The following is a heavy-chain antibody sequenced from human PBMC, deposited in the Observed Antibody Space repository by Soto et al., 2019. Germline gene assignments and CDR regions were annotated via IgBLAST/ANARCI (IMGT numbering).Heavy chain of an antibody. D-gene: IGHD3-3*01. V-gene: IGHV3-11*01. J-gene: IGHJ6*04. Sequence: GSLRLSCAASGFTFSDYYMSWIRQAPGKGLEWVSYISSSGSTIYYADSVKGRFTISRDNAKNSLYLQMNSLRAEDTAVYYCARAYYDFWSGYHATLMDVWGKGTTVTVSS. CDR3: ARAYYDFWSGYHATLMDV. CDR2: ISSSGSTI. CDR1: GFTFSDYY.